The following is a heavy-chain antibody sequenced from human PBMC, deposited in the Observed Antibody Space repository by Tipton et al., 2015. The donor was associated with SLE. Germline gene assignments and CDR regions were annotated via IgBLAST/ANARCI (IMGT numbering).Heavy chain of an antibody. J-gene: IGHJ3*02. CDR2: IYYSGST. D-gene: IGHD3-22*01. CDR3: ARDLYYDSTLDI. V-gene: IGHV4-39*07. Sequence: TLSLTCTVSGGSISSSSYYWGWIRQPPGKGLEWIGGIYYSGSTYYNPSLKSRVTISVDTSKNQFSLKLSSVTAADTAVYYCARDLYYDSTLDIWGQGTMVTVSS. CDR1: GGSISSSSYY.